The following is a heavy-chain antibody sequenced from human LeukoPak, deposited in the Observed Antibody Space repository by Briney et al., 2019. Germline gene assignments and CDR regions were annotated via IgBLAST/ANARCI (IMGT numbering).Heavy chain of an antibody. V-gene: IGHV1-18*01. D-gene: IGHD2-8*01. J-gene: IGHJ6*03. CDR2: ISGYNGNT. Sequence: ASVKVSCKASGYTFTDYEITWVRQAPGQGLEWMGYISGYNGNTNYAQKLQDRVTMTTETSTSTAYMELRSLRSDDTAVYYCARAGYCTNGVCWAPYYYYYYMDVWRKRTTVTVSS. CDR1: GYTFTDYE. CDR3: ARAGYCTNGVCWAPYYYYYYMDV.